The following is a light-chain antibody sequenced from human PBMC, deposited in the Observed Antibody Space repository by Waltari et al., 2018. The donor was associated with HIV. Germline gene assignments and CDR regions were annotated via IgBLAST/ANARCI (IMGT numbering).Light chain of an antibody. CDR3: QQYSTHYA. Sequence: DIQMTQSPSTLSVPVGDTVFITCGGSRRIDNWLAWYQQKPGGAPRLLVSRTALLESGVSSRCRGRGSGTEFTLTIRSLQPDDIGTYYCQQYSTHYAFGQGTRVE. CDR1: RRIDNW. CDR2: RTA. V-gene: IGKV1-5*03. J-gene: IGKJ2*01.